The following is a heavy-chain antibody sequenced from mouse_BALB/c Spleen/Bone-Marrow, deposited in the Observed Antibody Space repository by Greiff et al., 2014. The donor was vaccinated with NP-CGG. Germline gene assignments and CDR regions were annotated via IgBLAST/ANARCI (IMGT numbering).Heavy chain of an antibody. Sequence: VKLQESGPGLVAPSQSLSITCTVSGFSLTSYGVHWVRQPPGKGLEWLGVIGIGGSTNYNSALMSRLSISKDNSKSQVFLKMNSLQTDDTAMYYCARASYYYGSRYDYWGQGTTLTASS. CDR3: ARASYYYGSRYDY. CDR2: IGIGGST. D-gene: IGHD1-1*01. J-gene: IGHJ2*01. CDR1: GFSLTSYG. V-gene: IGHV2-9*02.